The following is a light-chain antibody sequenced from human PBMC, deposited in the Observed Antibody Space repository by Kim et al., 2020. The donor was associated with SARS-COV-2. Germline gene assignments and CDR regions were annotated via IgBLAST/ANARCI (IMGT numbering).Light chain of an antibody. J-gene: IGKJ4*01. CDR1: QSVSSY. Sequence: DTVLTQSPATLSLSPGESATLSCRASQSVSSYVAWYQQKPGRSPRLLIYDASNRATGIPARFSGSGSGTDFTLTISSLEPEDFAVYYCQQRADWLSLGGGTKVDIK. CDR3: QQRADWLS. CDR2: DAS. V-gene: IGKV3-11*01.